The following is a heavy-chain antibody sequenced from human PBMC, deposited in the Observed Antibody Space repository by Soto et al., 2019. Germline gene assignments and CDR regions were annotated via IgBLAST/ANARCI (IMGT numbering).Heavy chain of an antibody. J-gene: IGHJ4*02. D-gene: IGHD3-22*01. Sequence: TGGSLRLSCAASGFTFSNSDMNWVHQAPGKGLEWVSGVSWNGSRTHYADSVKGRFIISRDNSRNTLYLQTNSLRAEDTAVYDCVRNLGPSKNHDRSGYWGQGTLVTVSS. CDR1: GFTFSNSD. CDR3: VRNLGPSKNHDRSGY. CDR2: VSWNGSRT. V-gene: IGHV3-35*01.